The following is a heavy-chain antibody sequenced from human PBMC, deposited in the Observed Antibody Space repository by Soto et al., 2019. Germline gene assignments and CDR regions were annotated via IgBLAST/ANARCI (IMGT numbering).Heavy chain of an antibody. Sequence: PGESLKISCKGSGYSFTSYWIGWVRQMPGKGLEWMGIIYPGDSDTRYIPSFQGQVTISADKSISTAYLQWSSLKASDTAMYYCAIYDFWSGNPPKFDPWGQGTLVTVSS. CDR2: IYPGDSDT. D-gene: IGHD3-3*01. CDR3: AIYDFWSGNPPKFDP. CDR1: GYSFTSYW. V-gene: IGHV5-51*01. J-gene: IGHJ5*02.